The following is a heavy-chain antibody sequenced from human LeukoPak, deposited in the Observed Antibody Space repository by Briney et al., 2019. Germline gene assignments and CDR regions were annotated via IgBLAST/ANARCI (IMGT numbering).Heavy chain of an antibody. CDR2: ISGGGDIT. CDR3: VREDTPATANY. CDR1: GFNFANHA. V-gene: IGHV3-23*01. J-gene: IGHJ4*02. D-gene: IGHD2-21*02. Sequence: GGSLRLSCAASGFNFANHAMSWVRQTPGKGLEWVSAISGGGDITYYADSVTGRFTISRDNSKDTLFLQMHSLRPGDTAVYYCVREDTPATANYWGQGTLVTISS.